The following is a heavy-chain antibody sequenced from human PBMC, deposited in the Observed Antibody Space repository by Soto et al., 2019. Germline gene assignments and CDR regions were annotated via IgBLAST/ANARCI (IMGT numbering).Heavy chain of an antibody. Sequence: EVQLVDSGGGLVQPGGSLRLSCAASGFTFSSFWMHWVRQAPGKGLVWVSRINSDGSTTSYADSVKGRFTISRDNAKNTLYLQMNSLRAEDTAVYYCARIPPGWGGEQLVLDYWGQGTLVTVSS. CDR3: ARIPPGWGGEQLVLDY. J-gene: IGHJ4*02. D-gene: IGHD6-13*01. CDR1: GFTFSSFW. CDR2: INSDGSTT. V-gene: IGHV3-74*01.